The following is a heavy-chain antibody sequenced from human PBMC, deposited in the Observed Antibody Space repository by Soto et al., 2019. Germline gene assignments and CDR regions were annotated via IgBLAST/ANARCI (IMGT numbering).Heavy chain of an antibody. V-gene: IGHV4-31*03. CDR3: ARYYYGSGSTMPYYFDY. D-gene: IGHD3-10*01. CDR1: GGSISSGGYY. J-gene: IGHJ4*02. CDR2: IYYSGST. Sequence: SETLSLTCTVSGGSISSGGYYWSWIRQHPGKGLEWIRYIYYSGSTYYNPSLKSRVTISVDTSKNQFSLKLSSVTAADTAVYYCARYYYGSGSTMPYYFDYWGQGTLVTVPQ.